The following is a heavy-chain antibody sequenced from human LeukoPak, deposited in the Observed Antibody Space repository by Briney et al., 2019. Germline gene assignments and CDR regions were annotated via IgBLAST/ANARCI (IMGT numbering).Heavy chain of an antibody. J-gene: IGHJ4*02. CDR2: ISGSGGST. CDR3: AKVWYRIAAAGYYFDY. D-gene: IGHD6-13*01. V-gene: IGHV3-23*01. Sequence: GGSLRLSCAASGFTFNSYAMSWVRQAPGKGLEWVSSISGSGGSTYYADSVKVRFTMSRDNSKNTLYLQMNSLRAEDTAVYYCAKVWYRIAAAGYYFDYWGQGTLVTVSS. CDR1: GFTFNSYA.